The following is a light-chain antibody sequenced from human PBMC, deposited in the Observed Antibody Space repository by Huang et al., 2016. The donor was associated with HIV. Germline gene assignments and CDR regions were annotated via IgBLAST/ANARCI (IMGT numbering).Light chain of an antibody. CDR2: TLS. Sequence: DIVMTQTPLSLPVTPGEPASISCRSSQSLLDSDDGNTYLDWYLQKPGQSPQPLIYTLSDRASGVPDRFSGSGSGTDFTLKISRVEAEDVGVYYCMQRIEFPLTFGGGTKVEIK. J-gene: IGKJ4*01. CDR3: MQRIEFPLT. CDR1: QSLLDSDDGNTY. V-gene: IGKV2-40*01.